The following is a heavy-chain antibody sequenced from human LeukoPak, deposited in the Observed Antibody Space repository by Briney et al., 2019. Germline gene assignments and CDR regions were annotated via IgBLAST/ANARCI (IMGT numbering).Heavy chain of an antibody. CDR1: GGSFSGYY. V-gene: IGHV4-34*01. J-gene: IGHJ4*02. Sequence: PSETLSLTCAVYGGSFSGYYWSWIRQPPGKGLEWIGEINHSGSTNYNPSLKSRVTISVDTSKNQFSLKLSSVTAADTAVYYCASLRSGWVDYWGQGTLVTVSS. D-gene: IGHD6-19*01. CDR3: ASLRSGWVDY. CDR2: INHSGST.